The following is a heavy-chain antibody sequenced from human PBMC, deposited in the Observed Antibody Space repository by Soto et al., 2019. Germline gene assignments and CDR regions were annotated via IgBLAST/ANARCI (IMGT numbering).Heavy chain of an antibody. V-gene: IGHV4-39*02. CDR3: ARDQGGYELDY. J-gene: IGHJ4*02. CDR1: CGSITSSSHY. Sequence: PSETLSLTCTVSCGSITSSSHYWGWIRQPPGKGLECIGNIYYDGNTYYNPSLKSRVTISLDTSKNQFSLRLNSVTAADTAVYYCARDQGGYELDYWGQGTLVT. CDR2: IYYDGNT. D-gene: IGHD5-12*01.